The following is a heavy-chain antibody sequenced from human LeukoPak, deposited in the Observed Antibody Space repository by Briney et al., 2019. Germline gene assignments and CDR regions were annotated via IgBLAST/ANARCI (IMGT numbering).Heavy chain of an antibody. V-gene: IGHV4-59*06. CDR3: AFSSSSLGSFDY. J-gene: IGHJ4*02. CDR2: IYHSGST. D-gene: IGHD6-13*01. Sequence: PSETLSLTCTVSGGSISSYYWSWIRQPAGKGLEWIGYIYHSGSTYYNPSLKSRVTISVDRSKNQFSLKLSSVTAADTAVYYCAFSSSSLGSFDYWGQGTLVTVSS. CDR1: GGSISSYY.